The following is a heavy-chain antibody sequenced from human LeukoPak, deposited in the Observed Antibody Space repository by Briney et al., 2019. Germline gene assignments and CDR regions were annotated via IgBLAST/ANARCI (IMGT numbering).Heavy chain of an antibody. CDR2: IYHSGST. CDR3: AREGHYGSGSYYFDAFDI. Sequence: ASETLSLTCAVSGGSISSSNWWSWVRQPPGKGLEWIGEIYHSGSTNYNPSLKSRVTISVDTSKNQFSLKLSSVTAADTAVYYCAREGHYGSGSYYFDAFDIWGQGTMVTVSS. CDR1: GGSISSSNW. D-gene: IGHD3-10*01. V-gene: IGHV4-4*02. J-gene: IGHJ3*02.